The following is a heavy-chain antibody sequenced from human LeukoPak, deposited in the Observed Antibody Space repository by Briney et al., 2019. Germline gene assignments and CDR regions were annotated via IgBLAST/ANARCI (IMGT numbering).Heavy chain of an antibody. Sequence: GGSLRLSCAASGFTFDDYAMHWVRQAPGKGLEWVSGISWNSGSIGYADSVKGRFTISRDNAKNSLYLQMNSLRAEDTAVYYCAKDPGWDYEGYFDYWGQGTLVTVSS. J-gene: IGHJ4*02. V-gene: IGHV3-9*01. CDR1: GFTFDDYA. CDR3: AKDPGWDYEGYFDY. CDR2: ISWNSGSI. D-gene: IGHD4-17*01.